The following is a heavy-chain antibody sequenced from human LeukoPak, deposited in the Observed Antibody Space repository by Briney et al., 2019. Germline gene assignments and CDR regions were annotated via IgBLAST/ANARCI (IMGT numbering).Heavy chain of an antibody. CDR3: AKDQRPDTGYDIDS. Sequence: PGGSLRLSCAASGFTFSTYSMSWVRQAPRKGLEWVSVIYPNGGTTYYADSVKGRFTISRDNSKNTLYLQMYSLRAEDTAVYYCAKDQRPDTGYDIDSWGQGTLATVSS. J-gene: IGHJ4*02. CDR1: GFTFSTYS. V-gene: IGHV3-23*01. D-gene: IGHD5-12*01. CDR2: IYPNGGTT.